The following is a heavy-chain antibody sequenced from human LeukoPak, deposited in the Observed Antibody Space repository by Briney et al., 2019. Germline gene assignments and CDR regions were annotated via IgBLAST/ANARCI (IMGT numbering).Heavy chain of an antibody. Sequence: GGPLRLSCAASGFTFDDYAMHWVRQAPGKGLEWVSGISWNSGSIAYADSVKGRSTISRDNAKNSLYLQMNSLRAEDMALYYCAKGYCSSTSCSGDYWGQGTLVTVSS. D-gene: IGHD2-2*01. V-gene: IGHV3-9*03. J-gene: IGHJ4*02. CDR2: ISWNSGSI. CDR3: AKGYCSSTSCSGDY. CDR1: GFTFDDYA.